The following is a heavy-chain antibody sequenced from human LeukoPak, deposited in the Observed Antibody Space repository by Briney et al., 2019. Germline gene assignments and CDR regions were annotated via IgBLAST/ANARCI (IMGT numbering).Heavy chain of an antibody. Sequence: SETLSLTCTVSGGSISSTNWWSWVRQPPGKGLEWIGSIYYSGSTYYNPSLKSRVTISVDTSKNQFSLKLSSVTAADTAVYYCARDRGAIVVVIDAFDIWGQGTMVTVSS. CDR2: IYYSGST. CDR1: GGSISSTNW. V-gene: IGHV4-4*02. D-gene: IGHD3-22*01. J-gene: IGHJ3*02. CDR3: ARDRGAIVVVIDAFDI.